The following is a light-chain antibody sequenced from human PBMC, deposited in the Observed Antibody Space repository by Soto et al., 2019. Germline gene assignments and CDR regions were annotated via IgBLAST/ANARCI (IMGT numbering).Light chain of an antibody. J-gene: IGKJ2*01. CDR3: QQSHGIPYT. CDR2: AAS. Sequence: DIQMTQSPSSLSASVGDRVTITCRASQTISTYLNWYQQEPGKAPKLLIYAASSLQSGVPSRFIGSGSWTDFTLTISSLQPEDFAAYYCQQSHGIPYTFGQGTKLEIK. CDR1: QTISTY. V-gene: IGKV1-39*01.